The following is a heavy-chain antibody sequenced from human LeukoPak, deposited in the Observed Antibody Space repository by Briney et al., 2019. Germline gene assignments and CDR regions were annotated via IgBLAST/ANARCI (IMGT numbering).Heavy chain of an antibody. Sequence: ASVKVSCKASGYTFTSYGISWVRQAPGQGLEWMGWISAYNGNTNYAQKLQGRVTMTTDTSTSTAYMELRSLRSDDTAVYYCARDRVAYYYDSSGYYFGYWGQGTLATVSS. J-gene: IGHJ4*02. D-gene: IGHD3-22*01. CDR3: ARDRVAYYYDSSGYYFGY. CDR2: ISAYNGNT. CDR1: GYTFTSYG. V-gene: IGHV1-18*01.